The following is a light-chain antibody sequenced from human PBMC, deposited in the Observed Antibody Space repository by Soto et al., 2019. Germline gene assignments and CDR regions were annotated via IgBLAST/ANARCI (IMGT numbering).Light chain of an antibody. CDR1: QSVSIW. V-gene: IGKV1-5*01. CDR2: DVS. Sequence: DIHLTQSPSTLSASVGDRITITCRASQSVSIWLAWYRQKPGKTPKRLIYDVSSLDSGVPSRFSGSGSGTEFTLTISSLQPDDFATYYCQQYNSYSGTFGQGTKVDIK. J-gene: IGKJ1*01. CDR3: QQYNSYSGT.